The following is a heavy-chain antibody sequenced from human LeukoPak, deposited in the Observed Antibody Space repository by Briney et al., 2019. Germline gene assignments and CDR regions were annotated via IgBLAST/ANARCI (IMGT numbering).Heavy chain of an antibody. D-gene: IGHD3-22*01. V-gene: IGHV1-46*01. Sequence: ASVKVSCKASGGTFSSYAISWVRQAPGQGLEWMGIINPSGGSTSYAQKFQGRVTMTRDTSTSTVYMELSSLRSEDTAVYYCARWWDDSSGYSYYYGMDVWGQGTTVTVSS. CDR1: GGTFSSYA. CDR2: INPSGGST. J-gene: IGHJ6*02. CDR3: ARWWDDSSGYSYYYGMDV.